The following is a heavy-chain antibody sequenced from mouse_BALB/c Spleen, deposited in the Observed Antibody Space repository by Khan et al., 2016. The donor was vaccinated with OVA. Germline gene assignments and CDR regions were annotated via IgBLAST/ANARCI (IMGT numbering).Heavy chain of an antibody. CDR2: IYPFNDAP. J-gene: IGHJ3*01. CDR1: GYTFTSYV. Sequence: EVQLQQSGPEVVEPGASVKLSCKASGYTFTSYVMHWVKQKPGQGLEWIGYIYPFNDAPTYNETFTGKVTLTSDKSSSTAYMELSSLTSEYSAVDYCAPVGTYYVSFADWGQGTLVTVSA. D-gene: IGHD1-1*01. V-gene: IGHV1S136*01. CDR3: APVGTYYVSFAD.